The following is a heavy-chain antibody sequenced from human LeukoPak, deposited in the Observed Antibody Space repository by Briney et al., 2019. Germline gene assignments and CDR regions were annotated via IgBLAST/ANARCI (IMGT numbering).Heavy chain of an antibody. Sequence: GGSLRLSCAVSGFTFSSNWMHWVRQAPGKGLVWVSLINSDGSSTSYADSVKGRFTISRDNAKNTLYLQMNSLRAEDTAVYYCARDQAHSFDIWGQGTMVTVSS. J-gene: IGHJ3*02. V-gene: IGHV3-74*01. CDR1: GFTFSSNW. CDR3: ARDQAHSFDI. CDR2: INSDGSST.